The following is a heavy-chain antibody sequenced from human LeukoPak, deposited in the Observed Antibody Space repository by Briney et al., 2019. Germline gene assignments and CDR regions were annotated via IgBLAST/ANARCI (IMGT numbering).Heavy chain of an antibody. CDR3: ARDLKHIVVVTAISWFDP. CDR2: INPSGGST. V-gene: IGHV1-46*01. D-gene: IGHD2-21*02. J-gene: IGHJ5*02. Sequence: ASVKVSCKASGYTFTSYYMHWVRHAPGQGLEWMGIINPSGGSTSYAQKFQGRVTMTRDTSTSTVYRELSSLRSEDTAVYYCARDLKHIVVVTAISWFDPWGQGTLVTVSS. CDR1: GYTFTSYY.